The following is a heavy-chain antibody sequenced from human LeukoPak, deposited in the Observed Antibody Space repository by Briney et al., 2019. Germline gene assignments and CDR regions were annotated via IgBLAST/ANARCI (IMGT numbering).Heavy chain of an antibody. CDR3: ARFVTIRYFDWSYYFDY. J-gene: IGHJ4*02. Sequence: SETLSLTCTVSGGSISSYYWSGIRQPPGKGLEWIGYIYYTGSTNYNPSLKSRVTISVDTSKNQFSLKLSSVTAADTAVYYCARFVTIRYFDWSYYFDYWGQGTLVTVSS. V-gene: IGHV4-59*08. CDR2: IYYTGST. D-gene: IGHD3-9*01. CDR1: GGSISSYY.